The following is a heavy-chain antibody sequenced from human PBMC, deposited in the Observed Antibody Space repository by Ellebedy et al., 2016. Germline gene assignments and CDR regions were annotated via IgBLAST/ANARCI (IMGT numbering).Heavy chain of an antibody. CDR1: GGSFSGYY. J-gene: IGHJ2*01. CDR3: ARGAPNYDILTGYYYWYFDL. V-gene: IGHV4-34*01. CDR2: INHSGST. Sequence: SETLSLXXAVYGGSFSGYYCSWIRQPPGKGLEWIGEINHSGSTNYNPSLKSRVTISVDTSKNQFSLKLSYVTAADTAVYYCARGAPNYDILTGYYYWYFDLWGRGTLVTVSS. D-gene: IGHD3-9*01.